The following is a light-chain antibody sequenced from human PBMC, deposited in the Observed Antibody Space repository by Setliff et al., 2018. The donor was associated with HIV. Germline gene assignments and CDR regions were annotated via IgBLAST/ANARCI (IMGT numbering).Light chain of an antibody. CDR3: AAWDDSLNGHGV. CDR1: SSNIGRNA. V-gene: IGLV1-44*01. J-gene: IGLJ2*01. Sequence: QSALTQPPSASGTPGQRVTISCSGSSSNIGRNAVTWYQQLPGAAPRLLIYSTNQRPAGVPARFSGSKSGTSASLAISGLQSEDEADYYCAAWDDSLNGHGVFGGGTKGTV. CDR2: STN.